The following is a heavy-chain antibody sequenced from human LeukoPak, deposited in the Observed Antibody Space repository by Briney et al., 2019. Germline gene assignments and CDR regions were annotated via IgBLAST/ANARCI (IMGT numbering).Heavy chain of an antibody. V-gene: IGHV3-21*01. CDR3: ARGASARQDY. J-gene: IGHJ4*02. Sequence: GGSLRLSCAASGFTFDDYAMHWVRQAPGKGLEWVSSISSSSSYIYYADSVKGRFTISRDNANNTLYLQMNSLRVEDTAVYYCARGASARQDYWGQGTLVTVSS. D-gene: IGHD2-2*01. CDR1: GFTFDDYA. CDR2: ISSSSSYI.